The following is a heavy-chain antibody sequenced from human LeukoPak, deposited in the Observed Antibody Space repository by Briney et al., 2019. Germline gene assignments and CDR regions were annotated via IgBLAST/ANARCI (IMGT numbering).Heavy chain of an antibody. D-gene: IGHD7-27*01. CDR2: IKQDGSEK. J-gene: IGHJ4*02. CDR1: GFTFSNYW. Sequence: PGGSLRLSCEASGFTFSNYWMSWVRQAPGKGLEWVANIKQDGSEKYYVDSVKGRFTISRDNAKNSLYLQMNGLRAEDTAVYYCARDHSGNWVFDYWGQGTLVTVSS. V-gene: IGHV3-7*01. CDR3: ARDHSGNWVFDY.